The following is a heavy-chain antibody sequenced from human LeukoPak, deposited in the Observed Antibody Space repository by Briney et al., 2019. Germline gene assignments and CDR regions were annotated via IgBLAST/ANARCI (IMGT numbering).Heavy chain of an antibody. CDR2: ISYDGKNT. D-gene: IGHD2-2*01. V-gene: IGHV3-30*10. J-gene: IGHJ4*02. CDR1: GFTFSRYA. CDR3: ARPRPAKIPSASDF. Sequence: RRCLRLSCAVSGFTFSRYAMRWVRQGPGVGLGWVAVISYDGKNTFYTDSVKGRFTISRADSKNTLYLQVTSLSAEGTAVYSVARPRPAKIPSASDFWGQGTLVTVSS.